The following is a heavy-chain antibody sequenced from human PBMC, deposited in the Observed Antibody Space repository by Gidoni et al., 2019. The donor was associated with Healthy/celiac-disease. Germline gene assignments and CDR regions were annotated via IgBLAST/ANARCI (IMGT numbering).Heavy chain of an antibody. V-gene: IGHV3-23*01. CDR3: PIIDIVRDY. Sequence: EVQLLESGGGLVQPGGSLRLSCAASGFTFSSYAMGWVRQAPGKGLDWVSAISGSGGSTYYAASVKGRFTISRDNSKNTLYLQMNSLRAEDTAVYYCPIIDIVRDYWGQGTLVTVSS. J-gene: IGHJ4*02. D-gene: IGHD3-16*02. CDR1: GFTFSSYA. CDR2: ISGSGGST.